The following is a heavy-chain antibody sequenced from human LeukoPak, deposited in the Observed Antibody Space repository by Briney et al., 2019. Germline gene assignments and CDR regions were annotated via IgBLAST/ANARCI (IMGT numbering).Heavy chain of an antibody. CDR2: IKQDGSEK. Sequence: GGSLRLSSAASGFPSSRYLPSCVPHAPGKGVEWVANIKQDGSEKYYVDYVKGRFTISRDNAKNSLYLQMNSLRGEDTAVYYCARGWELDPWGEGTLVTVSS. CDR1: GFPSSRYL. D-gene: IGHD1-26*01. V-gene: IGHV3-7*05. J-gene: IGHJ5*02. CDR3: ARGWELDP.